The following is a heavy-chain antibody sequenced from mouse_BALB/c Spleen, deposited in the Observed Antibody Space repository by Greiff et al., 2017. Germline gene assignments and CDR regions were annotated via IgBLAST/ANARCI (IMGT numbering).Heavy chain of an antibody. D-gene: IGHD1-1*01. CDR2: INPGSGGT. CDR1: GYAFTNYL. V-gene: IGHV1-54*01. J-gene: IGHJ1*01. Sequence: VKLMESGAELVRPGTSVKVSCKASGYAFTNYLIEWVKQRPGQGLEWVGVINPGSGGTNYNEKFKGKATLTADKSSSTAYMQLSSLTSADAAVYYYARSYNGSSYIDVWGEGTTVTVSS. CDR3: ARSYNGSSYIDV.